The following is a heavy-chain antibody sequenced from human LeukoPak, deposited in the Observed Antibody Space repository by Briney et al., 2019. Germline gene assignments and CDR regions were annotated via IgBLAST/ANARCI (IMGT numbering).Heavy chain of an antibody. Sequence: RASETLSLTCTVSGYSISSGYYWGWIRQPPGKGLEWIGEINHSGSTNYNPSLKSRVTISVDTSKNQFSLKLSSVTAADTAVYYCARGRSNGWFYWGQGTLVTVSS. J-gene: IGHJ4*02. V-gene: IGHV4-38-2*02. D-gene: IGHD2-8*01. CDR3: ARGRSNGWFY. CDR2: INHSGST. CDR1: GYSISSGYY.